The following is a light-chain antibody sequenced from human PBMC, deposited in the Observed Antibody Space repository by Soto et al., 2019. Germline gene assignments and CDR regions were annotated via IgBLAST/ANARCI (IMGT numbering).Light chain of an antibody. CDR2: DAS. Sequence: EFVLPPSPGTPSLSPVERATLSCRASQTVRNNYLAWYQQKPGQAPRLLIYDASSRATGIPDRFSGGGSGTDFTLTISRLEPEDFAVYYCQQFSSYPLTFGGGTKVDIK. CDR3: QQFSSYPLT. J-gene: IGKJ4*01. CDR1: QTVRNNY. V-gene: IGKV3-20*01.